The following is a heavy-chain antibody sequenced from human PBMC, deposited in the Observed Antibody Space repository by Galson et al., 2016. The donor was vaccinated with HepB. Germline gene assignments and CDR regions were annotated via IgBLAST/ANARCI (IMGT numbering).Heavy chain of an antibody. CDR1: GGSISGYY. CDR2: IYSSVST. D-gene: IGHD4-23*01. V-gene: IGHV4-4*08. J-gene: IGHJ4*02. Sequence: SETLSLTCTVSGGSISGYYWSWIRQPPGKGLEWIAYIYSSVSTNYNPSLKSRVTISIDASKNQFSLKLNSVTAADTAVYFCARVVYAGYSILGYYFDSWGQGTLVTASS. CDR3: ARVVYAGYSILGYYFDS.